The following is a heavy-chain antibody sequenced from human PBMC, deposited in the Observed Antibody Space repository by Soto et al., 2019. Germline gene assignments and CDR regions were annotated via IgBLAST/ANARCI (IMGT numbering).Heavy chain of an antibody. CDR3: ARDSYDSSGSSGYSFDY. D-gene: IGHD3-22*01. V-gene: IGHV4-30-4*01. J-gene: IGHJ4*02. CDR2: IYYSGST. CDR1: GGSISGGDYY. Sequence: QVQLQESGPGLVKPSQTLSLTCTVSGGSISGGDYYWNWIRQPPGKGLEWIGYIYYSGSTYYNPSLKSRVTISVDTSKNQFSLKLSSVTAADTAVYYCARDSYDSSGSSGYSFDYWGQGTLVTVSS.